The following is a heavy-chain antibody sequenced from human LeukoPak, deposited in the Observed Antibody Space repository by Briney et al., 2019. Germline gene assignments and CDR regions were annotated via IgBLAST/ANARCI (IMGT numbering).Heavy chain of an antibody. CDR1: GFTVTSHY. D-gene: IGHD6-13*01. Sequence: PGGSLRLSCAASGFTVTSHYMSRVRQAPGKGLEWVSVIYTGGSTNYADSVKGRFTISRDNSKNTLYLQMNSLRAEDTAVYYCARGDIAVVGSTTFDYWGQGTLVTVSS. J-gene: IGHJ4*02. CDR2: IYTGGST. V-gene: IGHV3-53*01. CDR3: ARGDIAVVGSTTFDY.